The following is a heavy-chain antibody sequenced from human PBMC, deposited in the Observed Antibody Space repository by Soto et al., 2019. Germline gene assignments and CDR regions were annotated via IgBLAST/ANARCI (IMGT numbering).Heavy chain of an antibody. V-gene: IGHV3-48*01. CDR1: GFTFSSYS. D-gene: IGHD2-2*01. J-gene: IGHJ6*04. CDR3: ARRYCSSTSCCMDV. CDR2: ISSSSSTI. Sequence: GGSLRLSCAASGFTFSSYSMNWVRRAPGKGLEWVSYISSSSSTIYYADSMKGRFTISRDNAKNSLYLQMNSLRAEDTAVFYCARRYCSSTSCCMDVWGKGTTVTVSS.